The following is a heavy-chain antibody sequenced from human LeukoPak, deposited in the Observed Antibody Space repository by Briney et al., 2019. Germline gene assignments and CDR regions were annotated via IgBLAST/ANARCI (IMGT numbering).Heavy chain of an antibody. V-gene: IGHV4-39*07. Sequence: PSETLSLTCTASGDSISGSIYYWGYIRQPPGKGLEWIGSIYYSGSTNYNPSLKSRVTISVDTSKNQFSLKLSSVTAADTAVYYCARYSSGWSEESFDAFDIWGQGTMVTVSS. CDR1: GDSISGSIYY. CDR2: IYYSGST. D-gene: IGHD6-19*01. J-gene: IGHJ3*02. CDR3: ARYSSGWSEESFDAFDI.